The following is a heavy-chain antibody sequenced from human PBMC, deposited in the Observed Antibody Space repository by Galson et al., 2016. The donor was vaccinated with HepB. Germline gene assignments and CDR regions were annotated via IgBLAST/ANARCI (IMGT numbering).Heavy chain of an antibody. V-gene: IGHV3-9*01. CDR1: GFTFDDYA. J-gene: IGHJ4*02. Sequence: SLRLSCAASGFTFDDYAMHWVRQGPGKGLEWVSGISWNSGSTGYADSVKGRFTISRDNAKNSLFLQMNSLRADDTAVYYCARDLSGPDYWGQGTLVTVSS. CDR3: ARDLSGPDY. CDR2: ISWNSGST.